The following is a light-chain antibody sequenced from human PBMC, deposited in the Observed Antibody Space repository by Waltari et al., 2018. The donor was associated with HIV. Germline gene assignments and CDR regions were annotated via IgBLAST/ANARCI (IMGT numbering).Light chain of an antibody. J-gene: IGKJ4*01. CDR3: MQALNVPLT. Sequence: KVMTQSPLSLAVTPGEPASISCRSRQSLRHSNGTNSLDWYVQKPGQSPQLLIYLGSNRASGVPDRISGSESGTDFTLKITRVEAEDVGVYYCMQALNVPLTFGGGTKVEIK. V-gene: IGKV2-28*01. CDR2: LGS. CDR1: QSLRHSNGTNS.